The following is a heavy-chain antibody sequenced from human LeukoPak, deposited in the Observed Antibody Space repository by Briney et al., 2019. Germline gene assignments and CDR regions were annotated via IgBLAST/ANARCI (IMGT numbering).Heavy chain of an antibody. Sequence: PSETLSLTCSVSXGSMKSYHWSWIRQPAGKGLEWIGRIYTSGSTDYNPSLMSRVTMSVDTSKNQFSLKLRSMTAADTAVYYCARMYSNYFDYWGREPWSPSPQ. CDR1: XGSMKSYH. V-gene: IGHV4-4*07. CDR3: ARMYSNYFDY. D-gene: IGHD4-11*01. J-gene: IGHJ4*02. CDR2: IYTSGST.